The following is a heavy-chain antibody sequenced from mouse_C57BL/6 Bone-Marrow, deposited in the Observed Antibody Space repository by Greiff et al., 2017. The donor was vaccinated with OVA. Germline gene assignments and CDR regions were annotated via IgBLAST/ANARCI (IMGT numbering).Heavy chain of an antibody. CDR1: GFNIKDYY. CDR2: IDPEDGET. D-gene: IGHD2-5*01. V-gene: IGHV14-2*01. CDR3: ARDYSNYPYYFDY. Sequence: EVKLMESGAELVKPGASVKLSCTASGFNIKDYYMHLVKQRTEQGLEWIGRIDPEDGETKYAPKFQGKATITADTSSNTAYLQLSSLTSEDTAVYYCARDYSNYPYYFDYWGQGTTLTVSS. J-gene: IGHJ2*01.